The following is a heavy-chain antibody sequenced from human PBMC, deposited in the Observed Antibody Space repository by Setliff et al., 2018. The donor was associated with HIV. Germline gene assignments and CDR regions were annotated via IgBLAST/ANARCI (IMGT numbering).Heavy chain of an antibody. D-gene: IGHD3-3*01. V-gene: IGHV4-31*03. J-gene: IGHJ6*03. CDR2: IYYTGST. CDR1: GSLTSYY. CDR3: ARATYTLQFLKWSPDSSLYYYYMDV. Sequence: SETLSLTCTVSGSLTSYYWSWIRQHPGKGLEWIGYIYYTGSTYYNPSLQSRATISADSSNNQFSLRLSSVTAADTAVYYCARATYTLQFLKWSPDSSLYYYYMDVWGKGTTVTVSS.